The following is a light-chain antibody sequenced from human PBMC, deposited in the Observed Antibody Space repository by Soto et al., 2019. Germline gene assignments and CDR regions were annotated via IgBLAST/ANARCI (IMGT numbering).Light chain of an antibody. CDR1: QSITSW. J-gene: IGKJ1*01. V-gene: IGKV1-5*01. Sequence: DIQMTQSPSTLSASVGDRVTITCRASQSITSWLAWYQQKPGKAPKLLIYDASSLESGVPSRFSGSGSGTELTLTISSLQPDDFATYYCQQYNSYSSAWTFGQGTKVEIK. CDR3: QQYNSYSSAWT. CDR2: DAS.